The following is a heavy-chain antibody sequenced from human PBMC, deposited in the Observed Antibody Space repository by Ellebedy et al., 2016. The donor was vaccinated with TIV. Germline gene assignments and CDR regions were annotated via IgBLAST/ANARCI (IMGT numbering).Heavy chain of an antibody. CDR1: GYSFTSYW. V-gene: IGHV5-51*01. D-gene: IGHD3-22*01. CDR2: IYPGDSDT. J-gene: IGHJ4*02. Sequence: GESLKISCKGSGYSFTSYWIGWVRQMPGKGLEWMGIIYPGDSDTRYSPSFQGQVTISADKSISTAYLQWSSLKASDTAMYYCARHAISRYYYDSSGYYLDYWGQGTLVTVSS. CDR3: ARHAISRYYYDSSGYYLDY.